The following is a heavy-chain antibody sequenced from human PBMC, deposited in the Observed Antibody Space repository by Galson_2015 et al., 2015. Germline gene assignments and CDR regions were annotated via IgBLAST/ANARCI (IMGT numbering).Heavy chain of an antibody. D-gene: IGHD3-10*01. V-gene: IGHV3-20*01. Sequence: SLRLSCAASGFTFDDYGMSWVRQAPGKGLEWVSIINWNGGSTVYADSVKGRFTISRDNAKNSLYLQMNSLRAEDTALYHCARVYGSGRLIYFDYWGQGTLVTVSS. CDR3: ARVYGSGRLIYFDY. J-gene: IGHJ4*02. CDR1: GFTFDDYG. CDR2: INWNGGST.